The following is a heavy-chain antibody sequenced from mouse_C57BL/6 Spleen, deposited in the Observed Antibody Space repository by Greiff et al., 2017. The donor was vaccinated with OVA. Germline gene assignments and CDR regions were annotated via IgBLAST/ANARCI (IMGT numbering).Heavy chain of an antibody. CDR1: GYTFTDYN. D-gene: IGHD2-3*01. J-gene: IGHJ2*01. Sequence: EVKLMESGPELVKPGASVKMSCKASGYTFTDYNMHWVKQSHGKSLEWIGYINPNNGGTSYNQKFKGKATLTVNKSSSTAYMELRSLTSEDSAVYYCARGADGYSDYFDYWGQGTTLTVSS. V-gene: IGHV1-22*01. CDR3: ARGADGYSDYFDY. CDR2: INPNNGGT.